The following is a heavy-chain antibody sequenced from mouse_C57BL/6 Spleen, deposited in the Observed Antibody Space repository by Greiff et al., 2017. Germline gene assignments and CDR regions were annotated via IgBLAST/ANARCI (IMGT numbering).Heavy chain of an antibody. J-gene: IGHJ1*03. V-gene: IGHV1-20*01. Sequence: EVQLQQPGTELVKPGASVKLSCKASGYSFTGYFMNWVMQSHGKSLEWIGRINPYNGDTFYNQKFKGKATLTVDKSSSTAHMELRSLTSEDSAVYYCARSGDYGSSPPRYFEVWGTGTTVTVSS. CDR1: GYSFTGYF. CDR3: ARSGDYGSSPPRYFEV. D-gene: IGHD1-1*01. CDR2: INPYNGDT.